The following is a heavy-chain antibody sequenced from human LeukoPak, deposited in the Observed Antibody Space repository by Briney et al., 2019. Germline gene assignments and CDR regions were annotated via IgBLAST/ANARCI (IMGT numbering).Heavy chain of an antibody. V-gene: IGHV4-30-2*01. CDR3: ARDYDTLTLSTFDI. CDR2: IYHSGST. CDR1: GGSISSGGYS. D-gene: IGHD3-9*01. Sequence: SQTLSLTCAVSGGSISSGGYSWSWIRQPPGKGLEWIGYIYHSGSTYYNPSLKSRVTISVDTSKNQFSLKLSSVTAADTAVYYCARDYDTLTLSTFDIWGQGTMVTVSS. J-gene: IGHJ3*02.